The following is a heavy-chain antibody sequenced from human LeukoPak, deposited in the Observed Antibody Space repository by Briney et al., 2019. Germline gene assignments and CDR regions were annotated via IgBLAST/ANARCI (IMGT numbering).Heavy chain of an antibody. CDR3: ASTHGVHDYGD. Sequence: GGSLPLSRAASGFTFSSYSMNGLRPAPGKGLEWVSSISSSSSYIYYADSVKGRFTISRDNAKNSLYLQMNSLRSEDTAVYYCASTHGVHDYGDWGQGTLVTVSS. CDR1: GFTFSSYS. V-gene: IGHV3-21*01. CDR2: ISSSSSYI. D-gene: IGHD4-17*01. J-gene: IGHJ4*02.